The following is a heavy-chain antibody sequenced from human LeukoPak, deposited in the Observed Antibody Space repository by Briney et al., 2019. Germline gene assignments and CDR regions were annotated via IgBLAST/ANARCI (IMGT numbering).Heavy chain of an antibody. D-gene: IGHD3-22*01. J-gene: IGHJ4*02. Sequence: GGSLRLSCAASGFTVSSNYMSWVRQAPGKGLEWVPVIYSGGSTYYADSVKGRFTISRDNSKNTLYLQMNSLRAEDTAVYYCARDLPYYDSSGYYWYWGQGTLVTVSS. CDR1: GFTVSSNY. CDR2: IYSGGST. CDR3: ARDLPYYDSSGYYWY. V-gene: IGHV3-66*01.